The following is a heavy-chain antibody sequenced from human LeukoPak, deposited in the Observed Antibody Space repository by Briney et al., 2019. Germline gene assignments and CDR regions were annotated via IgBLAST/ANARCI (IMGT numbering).Heavy chain of an antibody. J-gene: IGHJ4*02. CDR1: GGSISSYH. D-gene: IGHD4-17*01. CDR3: ARLNGDYDDYVGFDY. Sequence: RPSETLSLTCTVSGGSISSYHWSRIRQPPGKGLGSIGYIYYSGSTNYNPSLKSRVTISVDTSKNQFSLKLTSVTAADTAVYYCARLNGDYDDYVGFDYWGQGTLVTVSS. V-gene: IGHV4-59*08. CDR2: IYYSGST.